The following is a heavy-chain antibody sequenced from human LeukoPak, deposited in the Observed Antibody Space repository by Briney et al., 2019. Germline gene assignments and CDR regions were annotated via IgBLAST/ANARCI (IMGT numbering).Heavy chain of an antibody. CDR1: GFTFSDYY. J-gene: IGHJ6*02. Sequence: PGGSLRLSCAASGFTFSDYYMSRIRQAPGKGLEWVSYISSSGSTIYYADSVKGRFTISRDNAKNSLYLQMNSLRAEDTAVYYCAREGYSSSSPYYYYGMDVWGQGTTVTVSS. D-gene: IGHD6-6*01. CDR3: AREGYSSSSPYYYYGMDV. CDR2: ISSSGSTI. V-gene: IGHV3-11*01.